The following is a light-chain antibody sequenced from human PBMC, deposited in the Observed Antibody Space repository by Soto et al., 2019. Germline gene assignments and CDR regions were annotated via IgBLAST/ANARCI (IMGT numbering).Light chain of an antibody. J-gene: IGLJ2*01. Sequence: QPVLTQSPSASASLGASVKLTCTLSSGHSSYAIAWHQQQPEKGPRYLMKLNSDGSLSKGDGIPDRFSGSSSGAERYLTISSLQSEDEADYYCQTWVTGIKVFGGGTKVTLL. V-gene: IGLV4-69*01. CDR3: QTWVTGIKV. CDR1: SGHSSYA. CDR2: LNSDGSL.